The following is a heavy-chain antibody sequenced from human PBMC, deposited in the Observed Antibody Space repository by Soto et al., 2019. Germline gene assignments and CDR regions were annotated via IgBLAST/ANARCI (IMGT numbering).Heavy chain of an antibody. CDR2: ISSADNT. V-gene: IGHV3-66*01. J-gene: IGHJ4*01. Sequence: PGGSLRLSCAASGLSVSSNDMSWVRQAPGKGLECVPIISSADNTFYVDSVKGRFIISRDNSKNTVYLQMNSLRADDTAVYYCARGSLYWGQGTRGTFSS. CDR1: GLSVSSND. CDR3: ARGSLY.